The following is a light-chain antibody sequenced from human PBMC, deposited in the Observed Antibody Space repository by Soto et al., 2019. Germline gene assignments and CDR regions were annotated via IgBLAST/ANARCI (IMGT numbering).Light chain of an antibody. J-gene: IGLJ2*01. CDR1: NIGDKA. CDR3: QVWDTTNDHPI. CDR2: YDF. V-gene: IGLV3-21*04. Sequence: SYVLTQRPSVSVAPEKTASITCGGDNIGDKAVHWYQHRPGQAPVLVIYYDFERPSEIHERFSGTNSGDTATLTISRVEAGDEADYYCQVWDTTNDHPIFGGGTKVTVL.